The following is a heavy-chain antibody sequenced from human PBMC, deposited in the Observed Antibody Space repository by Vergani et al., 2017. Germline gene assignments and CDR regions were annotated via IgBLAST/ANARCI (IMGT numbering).Heavy chain of an antibody. CDR2: ISAGASTA. CDR3: AKVHLSGTLFSYYGMDV. D-gene: IGHD3-10*01. J-gene: IGHJ6*02. Sequence: EVQLLESGGGLVQPGGSLRLTCAASEFTFSNYAMNWVRQAQGKGLEWVSGISAGASTAYHADSVKGRFTISRDNSKNTLYLQLNSLRAEDTAVYYCAKVHLSGTLFSYYGMDVWGHGTTVTVSS. V-gene: IGHV3-23*01. CDR1: EFTFSNYA.